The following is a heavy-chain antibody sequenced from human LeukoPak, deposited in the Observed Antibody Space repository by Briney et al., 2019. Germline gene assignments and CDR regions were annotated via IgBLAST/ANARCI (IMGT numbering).Heavy chain of an antibody. CDR2: IIPIFGTA. J-gene: IGHJ1*01. CDR3: ARRGSSGYYAEYFQH. CDR1: GGTFSSYA. D-gene: IGHD3-22*01. V-gene: IGHV1-69*01. Sequence: GASVKVSCKASGGTFSSYAISWVRQAPGQGLEWMGGIIPIFGTANYAQKFQGRVTITADESTSTAYMELSSLRSEDTAVYYCARRGSSGYYAEYFQHWGQGTLVTVSS.